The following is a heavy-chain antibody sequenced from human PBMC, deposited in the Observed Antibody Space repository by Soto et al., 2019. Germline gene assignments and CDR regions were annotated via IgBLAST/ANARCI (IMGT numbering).Heavy chain of an antibody. V-gene: IGHV3-23*01. Sequence: GGSLRLSCAASGFTFSNYVMTWARQAPGKGLDWVSGISGSGGSTYYADSVKGRFAISRDNSKNTLYLQMNSLRAEDTAVYYCAKGGYCSGATCYYYYMDVSGKGTTVTLPS. CDR1: GFTFSNYV. CDR2: ISGSGGST. J-gene: IGHJ6*03. D-gene: IGHD2-15*01. CDR3: AKGGYCSGATCYYYYMDV.